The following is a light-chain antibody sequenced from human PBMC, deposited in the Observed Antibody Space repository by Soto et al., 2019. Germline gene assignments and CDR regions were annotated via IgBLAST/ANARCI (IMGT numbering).Light chain of an antibody. V-gene: IGKV3-15*01. Sequence: EIVMTQSPATLSVFLGETATLSCRASRSVGRNIAWYQQKPGQAPRLFIYGASTRATGIPARFNGSGSGTDFTLTIGSLQSGDFAVYYCQQYNDWPPITFGGGTKVDIK. J-gene: IGKJ4*01. CDR1: RSVGRN. CDR2: GAS. CDR3: QQYNDWPPIT.